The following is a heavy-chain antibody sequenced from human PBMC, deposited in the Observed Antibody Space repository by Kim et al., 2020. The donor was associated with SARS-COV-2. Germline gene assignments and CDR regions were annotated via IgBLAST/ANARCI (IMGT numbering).Heavy chain of an antibody. CDR2: INHSGST. CDR3: ARLKDIVVVPAGMESAFD. Sequence: SETLSLTCAVYGGSFSGYYWSWIRQPPGKGLEWIGEINHSGSTNYNPSLKSRVTISVDTSKNQFSLKLSSVTAADTAVYYCARLKDIVVVPAGMESAFD. D-gene: IGHD2-2*01. J-gene: IGHJ3*02. CDR1: GGSFSGYY. V-gene: IGHV4-34*01.